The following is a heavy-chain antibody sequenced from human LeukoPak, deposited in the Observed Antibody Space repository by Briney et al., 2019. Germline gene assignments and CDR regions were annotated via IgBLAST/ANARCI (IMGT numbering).Heavy chain of an antibody. CDR1: GGSISSSS. V-gene: IGHV3-48*01. J-gene: IGHJ4*02. D-gene: IGHD4/OR15-4a*01. Sequence: ETLSLTCTVSGGSISSSSYYWGWIRQPPGKGLKWVSYISSSSSTIYYADSVKGRFTISRDNAKNSLYLQMNSLRAEDTAVYYCARDLSDYGATRFDYWGQGTLVTVSS. CDR3: ARDLSDYGATRFDY. CDR2: ISSSSSTI.